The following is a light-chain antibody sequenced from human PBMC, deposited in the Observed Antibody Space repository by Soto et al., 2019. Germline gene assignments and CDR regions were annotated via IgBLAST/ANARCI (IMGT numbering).Light chain of an antibody. CDR2: KAS. V-gene: IGKV1-5*03. J-gene: IGKJ4*01. Sequence: DIQMTQSPSTLSASVGDRVTITCRATQVIDNWLAWYQQKPGKAPKVVIYKASRLESGVPSRFSGSGSGTEFTLTISSLEPDDFGTYYCQQYHRYPITFGGGTKVAIK. CDR3: QQYHRYPIT. CDR1: QVIDNW.